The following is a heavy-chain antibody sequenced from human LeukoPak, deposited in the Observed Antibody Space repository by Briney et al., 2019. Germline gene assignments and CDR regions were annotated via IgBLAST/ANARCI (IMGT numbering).Heavy chain of an antibody. Sequence: PGGSLRLSCAASGFTVTTNYMSWVRQAPGKGLEWVSIIYSGGSTYYADSVKGRFTISRDNAKNSLYLLMNSLRAEDTAVYYCARDLWVRGIIITGAFDIWGQGTMVTVSS. V-gene: IGHV3-66*01. CDR1: GFTVTTNY. J-gene: IGHJ3*02. CDR3: ARDLWVRGIIITGAFDI. CDR2: IYSGGST. D-gene: IGHD3-10*01.